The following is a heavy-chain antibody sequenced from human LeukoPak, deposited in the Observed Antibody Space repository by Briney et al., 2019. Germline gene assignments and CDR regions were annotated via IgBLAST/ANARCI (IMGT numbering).Heavy chain of an antibody. Sequence: ASVKVSCKASGGAFSSYAISWVRQAPGQGLEWMGWINPNSGGTNYAQKFQGRVTMTRDTSISTAYMELSRLRSDDTAVYYCANDSGYDSGYYYYMDVWGKGTTVTVSS. CDR1: GGAFSSYA. D-gene: IGHD5-12*01. CDR2: INPNSGGT. CDR3: ANDSGYDSGYYYYMDV. J-gene: IGHJ6*03. V-gene: IGHV1-2*02.